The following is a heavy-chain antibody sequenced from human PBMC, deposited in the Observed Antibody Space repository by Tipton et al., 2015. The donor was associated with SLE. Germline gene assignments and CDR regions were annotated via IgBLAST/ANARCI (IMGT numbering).Heavy chain of an antibody. V-gene: IGHV4-4*07. CDR1: GGSISRYY. CDR2: IYTRGYT. J-gene: IGHJ4*02. D-gene: IGHD2-15*01. Sequence: TLSLTCTVSGGSISRYYWAWIRQPAGKGVERIGRIYTRGYTKYNPSFENRVTVDASKDQFSLKLSSVTAADTAVYYCVICSPAGCAYFDYWGQGRLVTVSS. CDR3: VICSPAGCAYFDY.